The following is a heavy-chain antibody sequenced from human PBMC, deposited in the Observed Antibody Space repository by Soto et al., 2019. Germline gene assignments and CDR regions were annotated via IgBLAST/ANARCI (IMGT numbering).Heavy chain of an antibody. CDR3: ARGVLWFGELFNSAYYYGMDV. CDR2: MNPNSGNT. Sequence: ASVKVSCKASGYTFTSYDINWVRQATGQGLEWTGWMNPNSGNTGYAQKFQGRVTMTRNTSISTAYMELSSLRSEDTAVYYCARGVLWFGELFNSAYYYGMDVWGQGTTVTVS. J-gene: IGHJ6*02. D-gene: IGHD3-10*01. V-gene: IGHV1-8*01. CDR1: GYTFTSYD.